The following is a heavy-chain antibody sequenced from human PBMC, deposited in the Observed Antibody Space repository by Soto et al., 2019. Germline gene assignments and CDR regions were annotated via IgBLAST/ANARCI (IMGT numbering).Heavy chain of an antibody. CDR3: ARVGLSDCSGGSCYSYDY. Sequence: EVQLVESGGGLVQPGGSLRLSCAASGFTFSRYYMHWVRQVTGKGLEWVSAIGAAGDTYYPGSVKGRFTISRENAKNSLYLQMYSLRAGDTAVYYCARVGLSDCSGGSCYSYDYWGQGTLVTVSS. D-gene: IGHD2-15*01. CDR1: GFTFSRYY. CDR2: IGAAGDT. J-gene: IGHJ4*02. V-gene: IGHV3-13*01.